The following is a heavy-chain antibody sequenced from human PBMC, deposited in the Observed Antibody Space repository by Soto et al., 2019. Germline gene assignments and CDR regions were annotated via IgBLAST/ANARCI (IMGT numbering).Heavy chain of an antibody. D-gene: IGHD3-22*01. CDR3: ASGFYDKSGYYYFDDFDI. CDR2: IRGSGGST. V-gene: IGHV3-23*01. J-gene: IGHJ3*02. CDR1: GFTFSSYA. Sequence: EVQLLESGGGLVQPGGYLRLSCAASGFTFSSYAMSWVRQAPGKGLEWVSAIRGSGGSTYYAYSLKGRFTISRDNSNNTLYLQMSNLRADDTALYYCASGFYDKSGYYYFDDFDIGGQGTIVTVS.